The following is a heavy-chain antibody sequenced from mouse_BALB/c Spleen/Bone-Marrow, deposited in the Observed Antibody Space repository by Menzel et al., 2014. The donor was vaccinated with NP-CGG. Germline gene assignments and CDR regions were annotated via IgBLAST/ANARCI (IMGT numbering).Heavy chain of an antibody. Sequence: EVNVVESGAELVKPGASVKLSCTASGFNIKDTYMHWVKQRPEQGLEWIGRIDPANGNTKYDPKFQGKATITAGTSSNTAYLQLSSLTSEDTAVYYCARWEYYAMDYWGQGTSVTVSS. D-gene: IGHD4-1*01. CDR2: IDPANGNT. J-gene: IGHJ4*01. CDR3: ARWEYYAMDY. CDR1: GFNIKDTY. V-gene: IGHV14-3*02.